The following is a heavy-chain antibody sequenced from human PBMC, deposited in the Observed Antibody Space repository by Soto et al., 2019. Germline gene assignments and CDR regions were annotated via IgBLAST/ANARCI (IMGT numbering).Heavy chain of an antibody. J-gene: IGHJ5*02. CDR2: ISADNGHT. V-gene: IGHV1-18*01. CDR3: ARDDRRAMAGDNWFDP. CDR1: GYTFSNYG. D-gene: IGHD6-19*01. Sequence: QVQLVQSGAEVKKPGASVRVSCKTSGYTFSNYGISWVRQAPGQGLEWMGWISADNGHTNFTQKLQGRVTMTTDTSTSTAYMELRSLRSDDTAMYYCARDDRRAMAGDNWFDPWGQGTLVTVSS.